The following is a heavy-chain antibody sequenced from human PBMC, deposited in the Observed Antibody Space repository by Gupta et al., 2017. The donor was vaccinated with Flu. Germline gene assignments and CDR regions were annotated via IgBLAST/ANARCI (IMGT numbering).Heavy chain of an antibody. Sequence: EVQLAESGGGLVKPGGSLRLSCAASGFTFSSYSMNWVRQAPGKGLEWVSSVSSSSSYIFYADSVRGRFTMSRDNAETSLYLPRTSLRAEDTAIDDCAGNWDARRDAFDIWGHGTRRTVSS. V-gene: IGHV3-21*01. J-gene: IGHJ3*02. D-gene: IGHD1-1*01. CDR3: AGNWDARRDAFDI. CDR1: GFTFSSYS. CDR2: VSSSSSYI.